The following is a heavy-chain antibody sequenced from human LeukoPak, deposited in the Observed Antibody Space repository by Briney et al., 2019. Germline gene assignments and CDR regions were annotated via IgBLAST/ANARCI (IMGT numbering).Heavy chain of an antibody. Sequence: PGRSLRLSCAASGFTFDDYAMHWVRQAPGKGLEWVSAISGSGGSTYYADSVKGRFTISRDNSKNTLYLQMNSLRAEDTAVYYCVMGTSCYTWCYYYGMDVWGQGTTVTVSS. J-gene: IGHJ6*02. V-gene: IGHV3-23*01. CDR2: ISGSGGST. CDR1: GFTFDDYA. CDR3: VMGTSCYTWCYYYGMDV. D-gene: IGHD2-2*02.